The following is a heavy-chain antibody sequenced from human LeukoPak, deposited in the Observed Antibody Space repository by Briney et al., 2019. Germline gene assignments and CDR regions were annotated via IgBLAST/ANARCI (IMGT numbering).Heavy chain of an antibody. J-gene: IGHJ5*02. Sequence: SETLSLTCAVYGGSFSGYYWSWIRQPPGKGLEWIGEINHSGSTNYNPSLKSRVTISVDTSKNQFSLKLSSVTAADTAVYYCARCREWLLRRVWSDPWGQGTLVTVSS. D-gene: IGHD3-3*01. CDR3: ARCREWLLRRVWSDP. V-gene: IGHV4-34*01. CDR2: INHSGST. CDR1: GGSFSGYY.